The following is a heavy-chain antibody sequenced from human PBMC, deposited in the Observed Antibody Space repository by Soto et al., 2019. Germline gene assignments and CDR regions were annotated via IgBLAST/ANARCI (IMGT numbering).Heavy chain of an antibody. V-gene: IGHV3-23*01. D-gene: IGHD2-8*02. Sequence: EVQLLESGGGLVQPGGSLRLSCAASGFTFSSYAMSWVRQAPGKGLEWVSAISGSGGSTYYADSVKGRFTISRDNSKTALYLQMNSLRAEDTAVYYCAKDLPGSGLPGYWGQGTLVTVSS. CDR2: ISGSGGST. J-gene: IGHJ4*02. CDR3: AKDLPGSGLPGY. CDR1: GFTFSSYA.